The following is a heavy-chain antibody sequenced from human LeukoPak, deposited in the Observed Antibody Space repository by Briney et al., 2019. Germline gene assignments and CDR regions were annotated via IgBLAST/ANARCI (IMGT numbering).Heavy chain of an antibody. V-gene: IGHV4-34*01. J-gene: IGHJ6*03. D-gene: IGHD3-10*01. CDR3: ARRRITMVRGVIRDYYMDV. CDR2: INHSGST. Sequence: TSETLSLTCGVYGGSLSDYYWSWIRQPPGKGLEWIGEINHSGSTNYNPSLKSRVTISVDTSKNQFSLKLSSVTAADTAVYYCARRRITMVRGVIRDYYMDVWGKGTTVTISS. CDR1: GGSLSDYY.